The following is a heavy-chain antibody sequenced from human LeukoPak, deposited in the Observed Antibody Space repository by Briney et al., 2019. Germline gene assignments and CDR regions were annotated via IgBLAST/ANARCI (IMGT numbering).Heavy chain of an antibody. V-gene: IGHV4-39*01. Sequence: PSETLSLTCTVSGGSISSSSYYWGRIRQPPGKGLEWIGTIYYSGSTSYNPSLKSRVTISVDTSKNQFSLKLSSVTAADTAVYYCARRSSGWLGYYFDYWGQGTLVTVSS. CDR3: ARRSSGWLGYYFDY. D-gene: IGHD6-19*01. CDR2: IYYSGST. CDR1: GGSISSSSYY. J-gene: IGHJ4*02.